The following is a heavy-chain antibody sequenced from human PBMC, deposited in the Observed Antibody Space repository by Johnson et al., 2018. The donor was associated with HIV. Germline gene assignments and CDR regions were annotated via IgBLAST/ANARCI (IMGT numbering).Heavy chain of an antibody. V-gene: IGHV3-30*03. CDR1: GFTFSSYG. Sequence: QVQLVESGGGVVQPGRSLRLSCAASGFTFSSYGLHWVRQAPGKGLEWVAVISYDGSNKYYADSVKGRFTISRDNSKNTLYLQMNSLRVEDTAVYYCVRTLKYCSSTTCSDAFDIWGQGTMVTVSS. CDR2: ISYDGSNK. J-gene: IGHJ3*02. D-gene: IGHD2-2*01. CDR3: VRTLKYCSSTTCSDAFDI.